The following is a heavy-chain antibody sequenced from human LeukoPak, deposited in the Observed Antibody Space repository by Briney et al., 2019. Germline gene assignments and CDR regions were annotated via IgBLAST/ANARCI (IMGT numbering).Heavy chain of an antibody. Sequence: SETLSLTCTVSGGSTSSYYWSWIRQPPGKGLEWIGYIYYSGSTNYNPSLKSRVTISVDTSKNQFSLKLSSVTAADTAVYYCARLPGYSNYEAFDYWGQGTLVTVSS. V-gene: IGHV4-59*08. CDR3: ARLPGYSNYEAFDY. D-gene: IGHD4-11*01. J-gene: IGHJ4*02. CDR2: IYYSGST. CDR1: GGSTSSYY.